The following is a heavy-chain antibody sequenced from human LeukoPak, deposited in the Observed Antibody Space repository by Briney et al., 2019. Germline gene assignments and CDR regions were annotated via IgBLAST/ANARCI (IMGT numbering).Heavy chain of an antibody. D-gene: IGHD1-26*01. CDR3: ARDISSGSHTWFDP. CDR2: ISAYNGNT. Sequence: ASVKVSCKASGYTFTSYGISWVRQAPGQGLEWMGWISAYNGNTNYAQKLQGRVTMTTDTSTSTAYMELRSLRSGDTAVYYCARDISSGSHTWFDPWGQGTLVTVSS. J-gene: IGHJ5*02. CDR1: GYTFTSYG. V-gene: IGHV1-18*01.